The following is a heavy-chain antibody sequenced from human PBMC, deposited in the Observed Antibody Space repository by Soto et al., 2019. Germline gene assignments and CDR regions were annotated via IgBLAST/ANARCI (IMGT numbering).Heavy chain of an antibody. D-gene: IGHD5-18*01. CDR2: INHSGST. Sequence: SETLSLTCAVYGGSFSGYYWSWIRQPPGKGLEWIGEINHSGSTNYNPSLKSRVTISVDTSKNQFSLKLSSVTAADTAVYYCAREYTYGSNFFDCWGQGTLVTVSS. CDR1: GGSFSGYY. V-gene: IGHV4-34*01. J-gene: IGHJ4*02. CDR3: AREYTYGSNFFDC.